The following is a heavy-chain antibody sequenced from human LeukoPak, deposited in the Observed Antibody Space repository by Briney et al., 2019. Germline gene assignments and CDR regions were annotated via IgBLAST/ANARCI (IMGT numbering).Heavy chain of an antibody. CDR1: GFPFSSYW. D-gene: IGHD5-24*01. J-gene: IGHJ4*02. CDR2: IKQDGSKK. Sequence: QPGRSLRLSCVASGFPFSSYWMTWVRQAPGKGLEWVANIKQDGSKKSYVDSVKGRFTISRDNAKNSLYLQMNSLRAEDTAIYYCTRVGYIDDGIDYWGQGTLVTVSS. CDR3: TRVGYIDDGIDY. V-gene: IGHV3-7*04.